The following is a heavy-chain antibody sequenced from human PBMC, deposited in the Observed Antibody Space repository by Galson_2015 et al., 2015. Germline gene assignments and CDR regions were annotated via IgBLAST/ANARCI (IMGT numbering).Heavy chain of an antibody. V-gene: IGHV3-49*04. J-gene: IGHJ4*02. D-gene: IGHD1-1*01. CDR2: IRSKANGGTT. Sequence: SLRLPCAGSGFLFGDYSISWVRQAPGKGLEWVGFIRSKANGGTTEYAASVKGRFIISRDDSKDIAFLQMNSLQTEDTAVYYCTGVEDWGQGTLVTVSS. CDR3: TGVED. CDR1: GFLFGDYS.